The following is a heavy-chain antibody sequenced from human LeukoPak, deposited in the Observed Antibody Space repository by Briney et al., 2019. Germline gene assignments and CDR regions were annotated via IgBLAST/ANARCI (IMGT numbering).Heavy chain of an antibody. J-gene: IGHJ3*02. CDR2: IYSGSRT. CDR1: GFTVSSNY. D-gene: IGHD3-10*01. CDR3: AIRSTSGSWSALDI. V-gene: IGHV3-66*02. Sequence: GGSLRLSCVASGFTVSSNYMSWVRQAPGKGLEWVSIIYSGSRTYYADSVKGRFIISRDDSKNTLYFQLNSLRPEDTAVYYCAIRSTSGSWSALDIWGQGTMVTVSS.